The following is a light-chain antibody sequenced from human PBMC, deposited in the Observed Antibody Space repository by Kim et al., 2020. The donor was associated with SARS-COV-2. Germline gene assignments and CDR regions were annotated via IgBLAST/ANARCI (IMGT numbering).Light chain of an antibody. Sequence: QSVTISCTGTSRDIRACKYGTWYQQHPGKAPILMIYGVDRRPSGVPDRFSGSRSGNTASLTVSGPQAEDEADYYCTSQAGSNDLDVFGTGTKVTVL. CDR2: GVD. V-gene: IGLV2-8*01. CDR1: SRDIRACKY. CDR3: TSQAGSNDLDV. J-gene: IGLJ1*01.